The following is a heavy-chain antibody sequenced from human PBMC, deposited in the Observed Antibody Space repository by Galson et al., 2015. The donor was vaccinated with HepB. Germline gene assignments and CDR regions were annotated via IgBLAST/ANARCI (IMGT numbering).Heavy chain of an antibody. J-gene: IGHJ5*02. CDR3: ARGNDDIVVVVPATPGNWFDP. CDR1: GFTVSSNY. Sequence: SLRLSCAASGFTVSSNYMSWVRQAPGKGLEWVSVIYSGGTTYYADSVKGRFTISRDNAKNSLYLQMNSLRAEDTAVYYCARGNDDIVVVVPATPGNWFDPWGQGTLVTVSS. V-gene: IGHV3-53*01. D-gene: IGHD2-15*01. CDR2: IYSGGTT.